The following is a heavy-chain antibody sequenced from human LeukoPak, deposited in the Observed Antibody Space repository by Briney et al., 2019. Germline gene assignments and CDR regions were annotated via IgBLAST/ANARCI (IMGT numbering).Heavy chain of an antibody. V-gene: IGHV3-74*01. Sequence: GGSLRLSCAASGFTFSNYWMHWVRQAPGKGLVWVSRINSDGINTSYADSVKGRFTISRDNAKNTLNLQMNSLRAEDTAVYYCAKEGEYSGYYFDYWGQGTLVTVSS. CDR1: GFTFSNYW. CDR3: AKEGEYSGYYFDY. J-gene: IGHJ4*02. D-gene: IGHD5-12*01. CDR2: INSDGINT.